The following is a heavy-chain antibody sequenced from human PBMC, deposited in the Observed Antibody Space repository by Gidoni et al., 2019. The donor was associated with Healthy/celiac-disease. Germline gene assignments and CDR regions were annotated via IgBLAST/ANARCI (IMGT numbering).Heavy chain of an antibody. Sequence: QMQLAQFGPDVKKPGTSVKGSCRASGFPFTSPAVQWVRQARGQRLGWLGWIVVGSGNTNYAQKFRERVTITRDMSTSTAYMELSSLGSEDTAVYYCAAFGSYHLGYYMDVWGKGTTVTVSS. CDR2: IVVGSGNT. D-gene: IGHD1-26*01. CDR3: AAFGSYHLGYYMDV. V-gene: IGHV1-58*01. J-gene: IGHJ6*03. CDR1: GFPFTSPA.